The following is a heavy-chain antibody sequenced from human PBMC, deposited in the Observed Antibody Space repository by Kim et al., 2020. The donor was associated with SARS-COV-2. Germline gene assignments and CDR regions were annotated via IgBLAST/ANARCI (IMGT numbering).Heavy chain of an antibody. CDR2: INPSDGGP. CDR3: ARDHSGGSYFDY. D-gene: IGHD3-10*01. J-gene: IGHJ4*02. CDR1: GYTFTTYH. V-gene: IGHV1-46*01. Sequence: ASVKVSCKASGYTFTTYHIHWVRQAPGQAPECMGIINPSDGGPSYTQKFQGRLTMTRDTSTSTVYMELSSLRSDDTAVYYCARDHSGGSYFDYWGQGTLV.